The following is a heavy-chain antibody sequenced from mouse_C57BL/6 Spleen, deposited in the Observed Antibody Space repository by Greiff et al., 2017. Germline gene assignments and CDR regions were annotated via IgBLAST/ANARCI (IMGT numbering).Heavy chain of an antibody. Sequence: QVQLQQPGTELVKPGASVKLSCKASGYTFTSYWMHWVKQRPGQGLEWIGDINPSNGGTNYNAKFKSKATLTVDKSSSTAYMQLRSLTYEDSAVYYCARPLTALYAMDYWGQGTSVTVSS. CDR2: INPSNGGT. CDR3: ARPLTALYAMDY. CDR1: GYTFTSYW. V-gene: IGHV1-53*01. J-gene: IGHJ4*01. D-gene: IGHD4-1*01.